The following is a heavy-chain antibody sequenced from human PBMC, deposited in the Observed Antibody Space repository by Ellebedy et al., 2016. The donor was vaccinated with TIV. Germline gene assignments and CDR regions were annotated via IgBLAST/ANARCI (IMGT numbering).Heavy chain of an antibody. CDR3: ARDLGYCSGGSCYFFDY. Sequence: SETLSLTXTVSGGSISSYYWSWIRQPPGKGLEWIGYIYYSGSTNYNPSLKSRVTISVDTSKNQFSLKLSSVTAADTAVYYCARDLGYCSGGSCYFFDYWGQGTLVTVSS. J-gene: IGHJ4*02. CDR1: GGSISSYY. CDR2: IYYSGST. D-gene: IGHD2-15*01. V-gene: IGHV4-59*12.